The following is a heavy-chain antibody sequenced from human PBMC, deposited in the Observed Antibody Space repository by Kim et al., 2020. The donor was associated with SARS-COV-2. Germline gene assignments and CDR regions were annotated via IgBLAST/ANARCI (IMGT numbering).Heavy chain of an antibody. CDR3: ARDEDYYGSGECFDY. CDR2: INSDGSST. CDR1: GFTFSSYW. D-gene: IGHD3-10*01. Sequence: GGSLRLSCAASGFTFSSYWMHWVRQAPGKGLVWVSRINSDGSSTSYADSVKGRFTISRDNAKNTLYLQMNSLRAEDTAVYYCARDEDYYGSGECFDYWGQGTLVTVSS. J-gene: IGHJ4*02. V-gene: IGHV3-74*01.